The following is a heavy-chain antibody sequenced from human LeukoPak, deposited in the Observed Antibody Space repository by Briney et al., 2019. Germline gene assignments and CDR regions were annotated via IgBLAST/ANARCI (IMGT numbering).Heavy chain of an antibody. Sequence: PGGSLRLSCAASGFTFSSYSMNWVRQAPGKGLEWVSSISSSSTYIYYADSVKGRFTISRDNAKNSLYLQMNSLRAEDTAVYYCARDRAAANDAFDIWGQGTMVTVSS. D-gene: IGHD6-25*01. J-gene: IGHJ3*02. CDR1: GFTFSSYS. CDR3: ARDRAAANDAFDI. V-gene: IGHV3-21*01. CDR2: ISSSSTYI.